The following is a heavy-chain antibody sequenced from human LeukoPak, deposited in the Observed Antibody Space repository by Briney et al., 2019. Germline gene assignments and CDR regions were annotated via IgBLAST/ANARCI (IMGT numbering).Heavy chain of an antibody. CDR2: IIPILNMA. V-gene: IGHV1-69*04. Sequence: SVKVSCKASGGTFSSYAISWVRQAPGQGLEWMGRIIPILNMANYAQKFQDRVTITADKSTSTAYMELSSLRSADTAVYYCARGAPVFDYWGQGTLVTVSS. CDR1: GGTFSSYA. CDR3: ARGAPVFDY. D-gene: IGHD4-17*01. J-gene: IGHJ4*02.